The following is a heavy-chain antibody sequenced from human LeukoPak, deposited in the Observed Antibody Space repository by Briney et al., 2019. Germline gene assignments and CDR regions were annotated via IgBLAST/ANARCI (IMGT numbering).Heavy chain of an antibody. D-gene: IGHD2-2*01. J-gene: IGHJ4*02. Sequence: PSQTLSLTCTVSGGSISSGDYYWSWIRQPPGKGLEWIGYIYYSGSTYYNPSLKSRVTISVDTSKNQFSLKLSSVTAADTAVYYCARAPIVVVPELDYWGQGTLVTVSS. CDR2: IYYSGST. CDR1: GGSISSGDYY. CDR3: ARAPIVVVPELDY. V-gene: IGHV4-30-4*08.